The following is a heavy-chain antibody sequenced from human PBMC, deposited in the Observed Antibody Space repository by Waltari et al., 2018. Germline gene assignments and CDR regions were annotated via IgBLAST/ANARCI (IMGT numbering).Heavy chain of an antibody. CDR2: IYYSGST. D-gene: IGHD7-27*01. Sequence: QVQLQESGPGLVKPSEPMSLTCTVSGGSISSHSWSWIRQPPGKGLEWIGYIYYSGSTNYNPSLKSRVTISVDTSKNQFSLKLSSVTAADTAVYYCARWSPGSDAFDIWGQGTMVTVSS. CDR3: ARWSPGSDAFDI. CDR1: GGSISSHS. J-gene: IGHJ3*02. V-gene: IGHV4-59*11.